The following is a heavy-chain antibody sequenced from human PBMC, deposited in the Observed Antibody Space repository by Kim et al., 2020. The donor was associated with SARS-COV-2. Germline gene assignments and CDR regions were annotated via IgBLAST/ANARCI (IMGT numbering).Heavy chain of an antibody. V-gene: IGHV4-4*02. J-gene: IGHJ6*02. Sequence: SETLSLTCAVSGGSISSSNWWSWVRQPPGKGLEWIGEIYHSGSTNYNPSLKSRVTISVDKSKNQFSLKLSSVTAADTAVYYCARVLTMVRGVSGPSEGCVAANPTECGMDVWGQGTTVTVSS. CDR2: IYHSGST. D-gene: IGHD3-10*01. CDR3: ARVLTMVRGVSGPSEGCVAANPTECGMDV. CDR1: GGSISSSNW.